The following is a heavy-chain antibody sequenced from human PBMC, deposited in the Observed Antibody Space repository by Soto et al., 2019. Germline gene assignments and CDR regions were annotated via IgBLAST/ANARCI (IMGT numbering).Heavy chain of an antibody. Sequence: QVQLQESGPGLVKPSQTLSLTCTVSGGSISSGGYYWSWIRQHPGKGLEWIGYIYYSGSTYYNPSLKSRVTISVDTSKNQFSLKLSSVSAADTAVYYCARSPYCSGGSCYEWYFDLWGRGTLVTVSS. V-gene: IGHV4-31*03. J-gene: IGHJ2*01. CDR1: GGSISSGGYY. CDR2: IYYSGST. CDR3: ARSPYCSGGSCYEWYFDL. D-gene: IGHD2-15*01.